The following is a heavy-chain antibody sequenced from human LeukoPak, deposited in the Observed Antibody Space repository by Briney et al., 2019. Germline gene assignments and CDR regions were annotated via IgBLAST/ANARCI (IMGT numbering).Heavy chain of an antibody. Sequence: GESLKISCKGSGYSFTSYWIGWVRQMPGKGLEWMGIIYPGDSDTRYSPSFQGQVTISADKSISTAYLQWSSLKASDTAMYDCARRHPNYDFVSGYSEMGFDPWGQGTLVTVSS. V-gene: IGHV5-51*01. J-gene: IGHJ5*02. CDR2: IYPGDSDT. D-gene: IGHD3-3*01. CDR3: ARRHPNYDFVSGYSEMGFDP. CDR1: GYSFTSYW.